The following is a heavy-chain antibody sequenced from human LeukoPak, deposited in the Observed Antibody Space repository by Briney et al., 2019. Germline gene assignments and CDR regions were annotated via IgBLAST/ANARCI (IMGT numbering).Heavy chain of an antibody. D-gene: IGHD2-15*01. J-gene: IGHJ4*02. CDR2: IYYGGST. CDR1: GGSISSSSYY. CDR3: ARGFCSGGSCYGY. Sequence: SETLSLTCTVSGGSISSSSYYWGWIRQPPGKGLEWIGSIYYGGSTYYNPSLKSRVTISVDTSKNQFSLKLSSVTAADTAVYYCARGFCSGGSCYGYWGQGTLVTVSS. V-gene: IGHV4-39*07.